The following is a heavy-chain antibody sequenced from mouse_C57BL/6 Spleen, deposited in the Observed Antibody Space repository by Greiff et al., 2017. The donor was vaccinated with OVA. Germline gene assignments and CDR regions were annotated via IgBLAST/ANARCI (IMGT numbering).Heavy chain of an antibody. V-gene: IGHV1-15*01. D-gene: IGHD3-1*01. CDR3: TRSGLAPYAMDY. J-gene: IGHJ4*01. CDR1: GYTFTDYE. CDR2: IDPETGGT. Sequence: VQLVESGAELVRPGASVTLSCKASGYTFTDYEMHWVKQTPVHGLEWIGAIDPETGGTAYNQKFKGKAILTADKSSSTAYMELRSLTSEDSAVYYCTRSGLAPYAMDYWGQGTSVTVSS.